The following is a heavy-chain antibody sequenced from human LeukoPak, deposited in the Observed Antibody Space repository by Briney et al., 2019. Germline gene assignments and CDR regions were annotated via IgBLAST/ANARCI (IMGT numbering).Heavy chain of an antibody. V-gene: IGHV3-33*08. J-gene: IGHJ4*02. D-gene: IGHD3-10*01. CDR3: ATGGPSGSYYRIGF. CDR1: GFTFSSYA. CDR2: IWYDGSDK. Sequence: GGSLRLSCAASGFTFSSYAMSWVRQAPGKGLEWVAVIWYDGSDKYYADSVKGRFTISRDNSKNTLYLQMNSLRAEDTAVYYCATGGPSGSYYRIGFWGQGTLVTVSS.